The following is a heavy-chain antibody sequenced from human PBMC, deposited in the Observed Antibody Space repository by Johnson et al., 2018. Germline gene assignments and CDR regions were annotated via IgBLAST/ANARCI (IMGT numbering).Heavy chain of an antibody. D-gene: IGHD2-15*01. J-gene: IGHJ1*01. Sequence: QVQLVQAGGGVVEPGRSLRLSCAASGFTFSSYGMHWVRPAPGKGLEWVAVLSYAGSNKYSADSVKGRFTISRDNSKNTLYLQMNSLRAEDTAVYYCAKRWLGYIQHWGQGTLVTVSS. CDR3: AKRWLGYIQH. V-gene: IGHV3-30*18. CDR1: GFTFSSYG. CDR2: LSYAGSNK.